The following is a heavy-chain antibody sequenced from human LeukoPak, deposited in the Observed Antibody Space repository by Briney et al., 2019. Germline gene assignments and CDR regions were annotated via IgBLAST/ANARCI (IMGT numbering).Heavy chain of an antibody. J-gene: IGHJ4*02. D-gene: IGHD6-13*01. Sequence: GGSLRLSCADSGFTFSSYCMSWVRQAPGKGLEWVANIKQDGSEEYYVDSVKGRFTISRDNAKNSLYLQMNSLRAEDTAVYYCARGKYSSSWSIDYWGQGTPVTVSS. CDR1: GFTFSSYC. CDR3: ARGKYSSSWSIDY. V-gene: IGHV3-7*05. CDR2: IKQDGSEE.